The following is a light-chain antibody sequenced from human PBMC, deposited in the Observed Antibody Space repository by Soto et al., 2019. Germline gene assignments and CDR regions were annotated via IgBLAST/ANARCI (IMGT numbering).Light chain of an antibody. V-gene: IGKV1-5*03. J-gene: IGKJ3*01. CDR1: QSISVW. Sequence: DIQMTQSPSTLSASVGDRVTITCRASQSISVWLAWYQQKPGKAPNLLIYKASSLQGGVPSRFSGSGSGTEFILTISSLQPDDLATYYCQQYNTYPPTFGPGTKVDIK. CDR3: QQYNTYPPT. CDR2: KAS.